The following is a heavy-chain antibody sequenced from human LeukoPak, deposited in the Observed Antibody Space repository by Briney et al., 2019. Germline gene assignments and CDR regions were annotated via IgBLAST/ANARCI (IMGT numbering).Heavy chain of an antibody. D-gene: IGHD3-10*01. Sequence: SETLSLTCAVYGXSFSDYYWSWIRQSPEKGLEWIGAINHIGNTNYNPSLKSRVTISVGTSKDQFSLKVTSVTAADTAVYYCARRWGYGSFDYWGQGTLVTVSS. CDR2: INHIGNT. CDR1: GXSFSDYY. CDR3: ARRWGYGSFDY. J-gene: IGHJ4*02. V-gene: IGHV4-34*01.